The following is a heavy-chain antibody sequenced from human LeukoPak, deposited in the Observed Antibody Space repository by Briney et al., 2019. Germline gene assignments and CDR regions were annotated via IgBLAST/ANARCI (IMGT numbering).Heavy chain of an antibody. CDR1: GGSISSYY. Sequence: SETLSLTCTVSGGSISSYYWSWIREPPEKGLEWIGHIYYRGNTNYNPSLKSRVTMSVVTSKKQFSLKVSFVTAADTAVYYCARGFGDHGLNYFDYWGQGTMVSVSS. CDR2: IYYRGNT. V-gene: IGHV4-59*01. J-gene: IGHJ4*02. D-gene: IGHD4-17*01. CDR3: ARGFGDHGLNYFDY.